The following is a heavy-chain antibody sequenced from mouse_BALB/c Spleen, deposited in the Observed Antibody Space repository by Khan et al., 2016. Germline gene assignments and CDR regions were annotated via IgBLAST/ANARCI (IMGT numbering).Heavy chain of an antibody. J-gene: IGHJ2*01. CDR3: ARSSYGNYGHFDS. CDR2: ISYSGST. CDR1: GDSITSGY. D-gene: IGHD2-10*01. V-gene: IGHV3-8*02. Sequence: EVQLQESGPSFVKPSQTLSLTCSVTGDSITSGYWNWIRKFPGNKLDYMGYISYSGSTYYNPSLKSRISITRDTSESQYYLQLISVTTEDTATYYYARSSYGNYGHFDSWGQGTTLTVSS.